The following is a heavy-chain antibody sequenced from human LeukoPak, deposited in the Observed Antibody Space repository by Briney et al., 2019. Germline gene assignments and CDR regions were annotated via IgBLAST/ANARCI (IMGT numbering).Heavy chain of an antibody. V-gene: IGHV3-73*01. Sequence: AGGSLRLSCAASGFTFSGSAMHWVRQASRKGLEWVGRIRSKANSYATAYAASVKGRFTISRDDSKNTAYLQMNSLKTEDTAVYYCIRPSRELRGYYHYYMDVWGKGTTVTVSS. J-gene: IGHJ6*03. CDR2: IRSKANSYAT. CDR3: IRPSRELRGYYHYYMDV. D-gene: IGHD1-26*01. CDR1: GFTFSGSA.